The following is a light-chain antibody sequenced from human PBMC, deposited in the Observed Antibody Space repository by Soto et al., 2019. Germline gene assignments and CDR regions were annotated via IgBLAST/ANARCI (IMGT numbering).Light chain of an antibody. CDR2: AAS. Sequence: IQMTQSPSSLSASIGDTVTITCRASQTIDRYLNWFQQKSGQAPKLLMNAASTLRCGVPSRFSASGSGTDFTLTISSLQPEDYATYYCQQSYNAPFNFGPGTKVNIK. CDR3: QQSYNAPFN. J-gene: IGKJ3*01. V-gene: IGKV1-39*01. CDR1: QTIDRY.